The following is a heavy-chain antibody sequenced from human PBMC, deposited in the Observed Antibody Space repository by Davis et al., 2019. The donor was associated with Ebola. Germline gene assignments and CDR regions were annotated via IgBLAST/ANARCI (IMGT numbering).Heavy chain of an antibody. CDR1: GFTFSSYS. Sequence: GESLKISCAASGFTFSSYSMNWVRQAPGRGLEWVSSISSSSSYIYYADSVKGRFTISRDNAKNSLYLQMNSLRAEDTAVYYCARLVLMVQGLYYYYGMDVWGQGTTVTVSS. CDR2: ISSSSSYI. D-gene: IGHD3-10*01. CDR3: ARLVLMVQGLYYYYGMDV. J-gene: IGHJ6*02. V-gene: IGHV3-21*01.